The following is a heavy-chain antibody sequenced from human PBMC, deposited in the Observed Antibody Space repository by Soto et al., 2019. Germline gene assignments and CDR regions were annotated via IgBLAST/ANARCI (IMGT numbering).Heavy chain of an antibody. D-gene: IGHD2-2*01. V-gene: IGHV4-28*01. CDR1: GYAISSSNC. CDR3: ARSYCSSTSCPPNWFDP. CDR2: IYYSGST. J-gene: IGHJ5*02. Sequence: AETLSLTCAVSGYAISSSNCWGWIRQPPGKGLEWIGYIYYSGSTYYNPSLKSRVTMSVDTSKNQFSLKLSSVTAVDTAVYYCARSYCSSTSCPPNWFDPWGQGTLVTVS.